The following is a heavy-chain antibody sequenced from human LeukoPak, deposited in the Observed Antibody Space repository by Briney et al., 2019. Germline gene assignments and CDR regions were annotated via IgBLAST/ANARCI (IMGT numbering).Heavy chain of an antibody. CDR3: ARERSGSYPFDY. D-gene: IGHD1-26*01. J-gene: IGHJ4*02. Sequence: SQTLSLTRTVSGGSISSGDYYRSWIRQPPGKGLEWIGYIYYNGNTYYNPSLKSRVTMSLDTSKNQIFLKLSSVTAADTAVYYCARERSGSYPFDYWGQGTLVTVSS. CDR1: GGSISSGDYY. V-gene: IGHV4-30-4*08. CDR2: IYYNGNT.